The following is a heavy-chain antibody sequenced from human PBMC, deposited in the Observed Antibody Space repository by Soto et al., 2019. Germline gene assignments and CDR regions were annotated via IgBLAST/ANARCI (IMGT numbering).Heavy chain of an antibody. CDR2: INPETGGT. V-gene: IGHV1-2*02. CDR3: ARERYQVISDGMDV. J-gene: IGHJ6*02. CDR1: GYTFTGYY. D-gene: IGHD2-2*01. Sequence: GASVKVSCKASGYTFTGYYVHWVREAPGQGPEWMGWINPETGGTSYAQKFQGRVTLSRDTSINTAYLEVSRLRFDDAAVYFCARERYQVISDGMDVWGQGTTVTVSS.